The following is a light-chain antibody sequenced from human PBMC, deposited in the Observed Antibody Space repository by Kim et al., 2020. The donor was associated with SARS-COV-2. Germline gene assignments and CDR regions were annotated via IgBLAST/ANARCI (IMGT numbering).Light chain of an antibody. Sequence: GQSITISCTGTSSDVGSYNLVSWYQQHPGKAPKLMIYEVNKRPSGVSNRFSGSKSGNTASLTISGLQAEDEADYYCCSYAGSSTLVFGGGTQLTV. CDR2: EVN. V-gene: IGLV2-23*02. CDR3: CSYAGSSTLV. J-gene: IGLJ3*02. CDR1: SSDVGSYNL.